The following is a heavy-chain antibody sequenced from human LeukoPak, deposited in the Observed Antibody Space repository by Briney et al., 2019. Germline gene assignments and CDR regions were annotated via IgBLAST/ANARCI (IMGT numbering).Heavy chain of an antibody. V-gene: IGHV4-39*07. CDR2: IYYSGST. CDR3: AREGIVDAV. J-gene: IGHJ4*02. D-gene: IGHD3-22*01. Sequence: GSLRLSCAASGFTFSSYSMNWIRQPPGKGLEWIGSIYYSGSTYYNPSLKSRVTISVDTSKNQFSLKLSSVTAADTAVYYCAREGIVDAVWGQGTLVTVSS. CDR1: GFTFSSYS.